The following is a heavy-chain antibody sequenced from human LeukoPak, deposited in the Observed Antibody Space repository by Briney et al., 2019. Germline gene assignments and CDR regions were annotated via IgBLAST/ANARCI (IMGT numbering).Heavy chain of an antibody. CDR3: ARDLWFGELSLGY. V-gene: IGHV3-74*01. CDR1: GFTFSSYW. J-gene: IGHJ4*02. CDR2: INTDESTT. Sequence: PGGSLRLSCAASGFTFSSYWMHWVRQAPGKGLVWVSRINTDESTTDYADSVKGRFTISRDNTKNTLYLQMNSLGAEDTAVYYCARDLWFGELSLGYWGQGTLVTVSS. D-gene: IGHD3-10*01.